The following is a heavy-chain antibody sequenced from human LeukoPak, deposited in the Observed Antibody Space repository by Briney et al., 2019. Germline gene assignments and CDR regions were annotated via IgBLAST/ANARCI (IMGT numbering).Heavy chain of an antibody. Sequence: GGSLRLSCAASGYTFSSYWMHWGRQAPGKGLVWVSRINSDGSSTTYADSVKGRFTISRDNAKNTLYLQMNSLRAEDTAVYYCARGGLHGAFDIWGQGTMVTVSS. J-gene: IGHJ3*02. CDR1: GYTFSSYW. CDR2: INSDGSST. CDR3: ARGGLHGAFDI. V-gene: IGHV3-74*01.